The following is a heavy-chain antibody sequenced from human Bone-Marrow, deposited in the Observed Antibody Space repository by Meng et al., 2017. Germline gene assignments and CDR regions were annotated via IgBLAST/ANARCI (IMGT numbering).Heavy chain of an antibody. D-gene: IGHD2-2*02. CDR3: ARATQYPVYHFDY. J-gene: IGHJ4*02. Sequence: GESLKISCAASGFTFTSYEFNWVRQAPGKGLEWISFINIRGSTLYYADSVEGRFTVSRDNAKNSLYLQMNSLRAEDTAVYYCARATQYPVYHFDYWGQGALVTSPQ. V-gene: IGHV3-48*03. CDR1: GFTFTSYE. CDR2: INIRGSTL.